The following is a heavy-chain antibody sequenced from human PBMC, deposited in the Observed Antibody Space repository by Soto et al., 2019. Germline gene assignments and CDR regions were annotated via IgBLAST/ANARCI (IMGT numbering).Heavy chain of an antibody. CDR3: AKGIVEGVSAADY. CDR2: IISDGDT. V-gene: IGHV3-66*01. J-gene: IGHJ4*02. Sequence: EVQLVESGGGLVQPGGSLRLSCAASGFIVSTNHVNWVRQAPGEGLEWVSVIISDGDTFYADSVKGRFTISRDNSKNTVYLQMNSLRAEDTAMYYCAKGIVEGVSAADYWGQGTLVTVSS. D-gene: IGHD3-22*01. CDR1: GFIVSTNH.